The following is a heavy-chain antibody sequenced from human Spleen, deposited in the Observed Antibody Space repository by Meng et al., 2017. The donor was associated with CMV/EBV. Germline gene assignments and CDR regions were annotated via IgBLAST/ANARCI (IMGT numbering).Heavy chain of an antibody. V-gene: IGHV1-2*02. Sequence: SGYTFTVYYMHWVRQAPGQGLEWMEWINPNSGGTNYAQKFQGRVTMTRDTSISTAYMELSRLRSDDTAVYYCARDRAAAGTAYNWFDPWGQGTLVTVS. CDR2: INPNSGGT. D-gene: IGHD6-13*01. CDR3: ARDRAAAGTAYNWFDP. CDR1: GYTFTVYY. J-gene: IGHJ5*02.